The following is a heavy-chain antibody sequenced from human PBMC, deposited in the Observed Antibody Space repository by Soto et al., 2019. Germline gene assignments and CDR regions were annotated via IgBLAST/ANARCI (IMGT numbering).Heavy chain of an antibody. CDR3: AKDPALVPAARGKYYYGMDV. V-gene: IGHV3-23*01. CDR2: ISGSGGST. Sequence: EVQLLESGGGLVQPGGSLRLSCAASGFTFSSYAMSWVRQAPGKGLEWVSAISGSGGSTYYADSVKGRFTISRDNSKNTLYLQMNGLRAEDTAVYYCAKDPALVPAARGKYYYGMDVWGQGTTVTVSS. CDR1: GFTFSSYA. D-gene: IGHD2-2*01. J-gene: IGHJ6*02.